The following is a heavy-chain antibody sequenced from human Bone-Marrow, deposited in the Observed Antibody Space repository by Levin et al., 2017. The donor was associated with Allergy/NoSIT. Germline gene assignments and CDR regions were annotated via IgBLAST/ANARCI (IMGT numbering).Heavy chain of an antibody. J-gene: IGHJ2*01. Sequence: PGGSLRLSCAASGFTFSSFWMSWVRQAPGKGLEWVANIEQDGSEEYYVDSVKGRFTISRDNAQNSLYLQMNSLRAEDTAVYYCARGARSFDLWGRGTLVTVSS. CDR2: IEQDGSEE. V-gene: IGHV3-7*01. CDR1: GFTFSSFW. CDR3: ARGARSFDL.